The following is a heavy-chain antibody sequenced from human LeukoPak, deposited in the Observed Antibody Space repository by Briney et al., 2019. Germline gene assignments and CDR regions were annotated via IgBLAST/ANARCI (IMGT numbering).Heavy chain of an antibody. Sequence: SVKISCKASGGTFSSYAISWVRQAPGQGLEWMGGIIPIFGTANYAQKFQGRVTMTGDMSTSTVYMELSSLRSEDTAVYYCARDHQMVYYDPVXLEYWGXXXLVTVSS. CDR3: ARDHQMVYYDPVXLEY. J-gene: IGHJ4*01. CDR2: IIPIFGTA. D-gene: IGHD3-16*01. V-gene: IGHV1-69*06. CDR1: GGTFSSYA.